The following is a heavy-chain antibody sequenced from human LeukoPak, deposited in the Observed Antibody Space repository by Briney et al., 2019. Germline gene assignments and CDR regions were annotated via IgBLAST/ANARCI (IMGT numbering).Heavy chain of an antibody. D-gene: IGHD3-3*01. J-gene: IGHJ4*02. V-gene: IGHV3-21*01. CDR1: GFTFSSYS. Sequence: GGSLRLSCAASGFTFSSYSMNWVRQAPGKGLEWVSSISSSSSYIYYADSVKGRFTISRDNAKNSLYLQMNSLRAEDTAVYYCGRGSITIFGVVKDYWGQGTLVTVSS. CDR2: ISSSSSYI. CDR3: GRGSITIFGVVKDY.